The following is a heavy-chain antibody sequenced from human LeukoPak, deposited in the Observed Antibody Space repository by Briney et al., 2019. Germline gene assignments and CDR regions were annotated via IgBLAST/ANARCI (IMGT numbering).Heavy chain of an antibody. CDR2: IYPGDSDT. CDR3: ARPPHLGSPDHLPGY. J-gene: IGHJ4*02. Sequence: GESLKISCKGSGYSFTSYWIGWVRQMPGKGLEWMGIIYPGDSDTRYSPSFQGQVTISADKSISTAYLQWSSLKASDTAMYYCARPPHLGSPDHLPGYWGQGTLVTVSS. V-gene: IGHV5-51*01. CDR1: GYSFTSYW. D-gene: IGHD1-14*01.